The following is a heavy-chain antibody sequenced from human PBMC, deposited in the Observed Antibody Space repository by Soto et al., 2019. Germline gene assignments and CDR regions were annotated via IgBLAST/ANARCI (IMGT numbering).Heavy chain of an antibody. J-gene: IGHJ4*02. Sequence: SETLSLTCVVSGGSVSSGGFSWNWFRQPPGKVLEWIGYTSHSGNTYYNPSLKSRVSISMDRSKNQFSLSLSSLTAADTAVYYCATMGTPVTGLYYFDYWGQGTLVTVSS. CDR2: TSHSGNT. CDR3: ATMGTPVTGLYYFDY. V-gene: IGHV4-30-2*01. CDR1: GGSVSSGGFS. D-gene: IGHD4-17*01.